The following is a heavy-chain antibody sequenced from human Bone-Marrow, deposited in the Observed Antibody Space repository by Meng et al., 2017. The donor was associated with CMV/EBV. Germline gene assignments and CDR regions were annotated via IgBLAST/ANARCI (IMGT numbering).Heavy chain of an antibody. CDR2: IFSNDEK. CDR3: ARIRGTYDYSNHRIYYYYGMDV. J-gene: IGHJ6*02. D-gene: IGHD4-11*01. CDR1: GFSLSNARMG. Sequence: SGPTLVKPTETLTLTCTVSGFSLSNARMGVSWIRQPPGKALEWLAHIFSNDEKSYSTSLKSRLTISKDTSKSQVVLTMTNMDPVDTATYYCARIRGTYDYSNHRIYYYYGMDVWGQGTTVTVSS. V-gene: IGHV2-26*01.